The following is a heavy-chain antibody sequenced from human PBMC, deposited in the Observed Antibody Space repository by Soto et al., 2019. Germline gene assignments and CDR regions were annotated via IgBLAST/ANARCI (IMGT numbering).Heavy chain of an antibody. J-gene: IGHJ4*02. D-gene: IGHD1-26*01. Sequence: ESGGGLVKPGGSLRLSCAASGFTFSSYNMNWVRQAPGKGLEWVSSISSSSNYIYYADSVKGRFTISRDNAKNSLYLQMNSLRVEDTAVYYCARGKSEWELLNYWGQGTLVTVSS. V-gene: IGHV3-21*01. CDR2: ISSSSNYI. CDR3: ARGKSEWELLNY. CDR1: GFTFSSYN.